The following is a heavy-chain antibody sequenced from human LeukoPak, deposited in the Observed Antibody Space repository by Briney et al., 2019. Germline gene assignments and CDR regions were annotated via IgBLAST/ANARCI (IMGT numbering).Heavy chain of an antibody. J-gene: IGHJ5*02. V-gene: IGHV3-21*01. CDR1: GFTFSDYE. CDR3: ARDRLVANVRNNWFDP. CDR2: ISSSSSYI. D-gene: IGHD2-15*01. Sequence: PGGSLRLSCAASGFTFSDYEMNWVRQAPGKGLEWVSSISSSSSYIYYADSVKGRFTISRDNAKNSLYLQMNSLRAEDTAVYYCARDRLVANVRNNWFDPWGQGTLVTVSS.